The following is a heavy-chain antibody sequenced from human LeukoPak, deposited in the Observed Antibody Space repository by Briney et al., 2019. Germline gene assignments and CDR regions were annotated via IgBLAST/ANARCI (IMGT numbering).Heavy chain of an antibody. CDR3: ARQGELERPRINEGYYYGMDV. Sequence: SETLSLTCTVPGGSISSSSYYWGWIRQPPGKGLEWIGSIYYSGSTYYNPSLKSRVTISVDTSKNQFSLKLSSVTAAGTAVYYCARQGELERPRINEGYYYGMDVWGQGTTVTVSS. V-gene: IGHV4-39*01. D-gene: IGHD1-1*01. J-gene: IGHJ6*02. CDR1: GGSISSSSYY. CDR2: IYYSGST.